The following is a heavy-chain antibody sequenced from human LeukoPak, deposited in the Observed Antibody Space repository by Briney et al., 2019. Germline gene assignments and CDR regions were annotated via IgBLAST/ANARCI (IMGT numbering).Heavy chain of an antibody. CDR1: GYTFTSYA. V-gene: IGHV1-3*01. CDR2: INAGNGNT. Sequence: ASVKVSCKASGYTFTSYAMHWVRQAPGQRLEWMGWINAGNGNTKYSQKFQGRVTITRDTSASTAYMELSSLRSEDTAVYYCAREGGQVDTAMVGFDYWGQGTLVTVSS. J-gene: IGHJ4*02. D-gene: IGHD5-18*01. CDR3: AREGGQVDTAMVGFDY.